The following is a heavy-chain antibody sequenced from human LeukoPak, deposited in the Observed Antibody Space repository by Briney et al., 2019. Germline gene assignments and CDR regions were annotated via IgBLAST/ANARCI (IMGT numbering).Heavy chain of an antibody. J-gene: IGHJ4*02. CDR3: ARITGDNSLDY. D-gene: IGHD7-27*01. Sequence: SETLSLTCTVSGGSVTRHFWSWIRQPPGKGLEWIGFVYHSGTTNYNPSLESRVTISIDTSKNQISLKLSSVTATDTAVYYCARITGDNSLDYWGQGALVTVSS. V-gene: IGHV4-59*08. CDR2: VYHSGTT. CDR1: GGSVTRHF.